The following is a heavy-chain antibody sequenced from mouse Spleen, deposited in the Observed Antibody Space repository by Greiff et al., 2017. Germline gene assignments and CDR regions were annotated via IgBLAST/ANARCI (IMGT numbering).Heavy chain of an antibody. D-gene: IGHD2-2*01. J-gene: IGHJ2*01. V-gene: IGHV5-6-3*01. CDR1: GFTFSSYG. CDR3: ARDRGYDY. CDR2: INSNGGST. Sequence: DVHLVESGGGLVQPGGSLKLSCAASGFTFSSYGMSWVRQTPDKRLELVATINSNGGSTYYPDSVKGRFTISRDNAKNTLYLQMSSLKSEDTAMYYCARDRGYDYWGQGTTLTVSS.